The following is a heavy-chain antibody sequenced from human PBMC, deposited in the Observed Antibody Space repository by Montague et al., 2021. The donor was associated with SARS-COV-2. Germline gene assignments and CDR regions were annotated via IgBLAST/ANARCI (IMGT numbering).Heavy chain of an antibody. CDR2: LYTSGST. D-gene: IGHD1-26*01. CDR3: AGVGGGASGYFDY. V-gene: IGHV4-61*02. Sequence: TLSLTCTVSGASISSGDYNWSWLRQPAGMGLEWIGRLYTSGSTNSTPYLHSRVTILVDTSKNQFSLNLRSVTAADTAVYYCAGVGGGASGYFDYWGQGTLVTVSS. J-gene: IGHJ4*02. CDR1: GASISSGDYN.